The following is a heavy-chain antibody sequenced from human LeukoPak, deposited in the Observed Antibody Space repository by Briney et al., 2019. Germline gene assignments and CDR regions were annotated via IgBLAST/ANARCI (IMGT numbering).Heavy chain of an antibody. D-gene: IGHD1-26*01. V-gene: IGHV3-23*01. CDR2: ITASGGST. J-gene: IGHJ4*02. CDR1: GFTFNNYA. Sequence: GGSLRLSCASSGFTFNNYAMTWVREARGKGLEGVSSITASGGSTYCADSVKGRFTISRDNSKNTLYLQMSSLRAEDPAVYYCKRDYATSGIVLFLDYWGQETLVTVSS. CDR3: KRDYATSGIVLFLDY.